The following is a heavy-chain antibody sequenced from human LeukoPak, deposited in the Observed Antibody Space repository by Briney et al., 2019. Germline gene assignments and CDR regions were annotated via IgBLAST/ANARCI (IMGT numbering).Heavy chain of an antibody. CDR1: GFTFSNYA. V-gene: IGHV3-23*01. CDR3: AKDGSGYYDYPTHFDY. J-gene: IGHJ4*02. D-gene: IGHD3-22*01. CDR2: ISAIGYST. Sequence: GGSLRLSCAASGFTFSNYAMSWVRQAPGKGLEWVSGISAIGYSTFYADSVKGRFTISRDNSKNTLYLQMNSLRAEDTAVYYCAKDGSGYYDYPTHFDYWGQGTLVTVSS.